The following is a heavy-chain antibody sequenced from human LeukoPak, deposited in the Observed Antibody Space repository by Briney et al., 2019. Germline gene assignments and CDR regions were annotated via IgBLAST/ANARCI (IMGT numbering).Heavy chain of an antibody. CDR3: ASRAYGDYGFDY. V-gene: IGHV3-48*02. CDR1: GFTFSTYS. J-gene: IGHJ4*02. CDR2: ISSSSSTM. D-gene: IGHD4-17*01. Sequence: PGGSLRLSCAASGFTFSTYSMNRVRQAPGKGLEWVSYISSSSSTMFYADSVKGRFTISRDNAKNSLFLQMNSLRDEDTAVYYCASRAYGDYGFDYWGQGTLVTVSS.